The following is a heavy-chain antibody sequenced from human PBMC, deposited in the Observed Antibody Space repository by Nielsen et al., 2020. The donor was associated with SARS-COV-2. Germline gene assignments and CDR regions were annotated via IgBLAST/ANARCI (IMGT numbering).Heavy chain of an antibody. Sequence: SETLSLTCTVSTGSMYSSSYYWAWIRQPPGKGLEWIGTIYYRGSTYYNPSLKSRVSISVDTSKDQFSLKLTSVTAADTAVYYCANKKLDYGLPFAYWGQGTLVTVSS. D-gene: IGHD4-17*01. CDR3: ANKKLDYGLPFAY. CDR2: IYYRGST. J-gene: IGHJ4*02. V-gene: IGHV4-39*07. CDR1: TGSMYSSSYY.